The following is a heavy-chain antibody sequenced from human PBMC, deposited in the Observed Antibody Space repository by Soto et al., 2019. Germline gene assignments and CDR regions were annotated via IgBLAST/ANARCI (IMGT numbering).Heavy chain of an antibody. J-gene: IGHJ5*02. V-gene: IGHV4-39*01. CDR1: GGSISSSSYY. CDR3: ARQYITMVRRVNWFDP. CDR2: IYYSGGT. Sequence: SETLSLTCTVSGGSISSSSYYWGWIRKPPGKGLEWIGGIYYSGGTYYNPSLKSRVTVSVDTSKNHFSLKLSFVTAAETVVYYWARQYITMVRRVNWFDPWGQGTLVTVSS. D-gene: IGHD3-10*01.